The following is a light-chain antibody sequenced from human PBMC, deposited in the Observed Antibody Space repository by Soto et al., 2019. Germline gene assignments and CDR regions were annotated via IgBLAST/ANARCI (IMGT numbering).Light chain of an antibody. J-gene: IGKJ4*01. CDR2: AAS. CDR3: QQPNSYPLT. Sequence: IQLPQSPSSLSASVGDRVTTTCRASQGISSYLAWSQQKGGKTPKLLVYAASTWKSGVPSTLSRRGSGRDFTLTISSLQPEDFATYYCQQPNSYPLTFGGGMKVDI. V-gene: IGKV1-9*01. CDR1: QGISSY.